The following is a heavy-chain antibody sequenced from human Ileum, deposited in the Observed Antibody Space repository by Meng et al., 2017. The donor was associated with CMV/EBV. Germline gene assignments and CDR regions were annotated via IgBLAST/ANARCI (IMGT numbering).Heavy chain of an antibody. Sequence: GESLKISCTASGFTFSSYWMSWVRQAPGKGLEWVADIKYDGSQKRYVESVKGRFTISRDNAKKSLDLQMNSVIGEDTDIYYCARALVGDGNNSGYWGQGPLVTVSS. CDR2: IKYDGSQK. D-gene: IGHD5-24*01. J-gene: IGHJ4*02. V-gene: IGHV3-7*05. CDR1: GFTFSSYW. CDR3: ARALVGDGNNSGY.